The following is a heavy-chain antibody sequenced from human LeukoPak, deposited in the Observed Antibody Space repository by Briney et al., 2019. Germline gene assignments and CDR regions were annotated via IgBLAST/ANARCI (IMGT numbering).Heavy chain of an antibody. D-gene: IGHD4-11*01. CDR3: ARVRNSNSLGGYYFDY. CDR2: IRYDGSNK. CDR1: GFTFNSYG. Sequence: PGGSPRLSCAASGFTFNSYGMHWVRQAPGKGLEWVAFIRYDGSNKYYADSVKGRFTISRDNAKNSLYLQMNSLRAEDTAVYYCARVRNSNSLGGYYFDYWGQGTLVTVSS. V-gene: IGHV3-30*02. J-gene: IGHJ4*02.